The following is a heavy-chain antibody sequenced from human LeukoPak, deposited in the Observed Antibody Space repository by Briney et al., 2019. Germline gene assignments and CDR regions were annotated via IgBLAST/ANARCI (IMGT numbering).Heavy chain of an antibody. Sequence: HPGRSLRLSCAASGFTFSSYAMSWVRQAPGKGLEWVSAISGSGGSTYYADSVKGRFTISRDNSKNTLYLQMNSLRAEDTAVYYCAKSRHSSGYFDYWGQGTLVTVSS. CDR3: AKSRHSSGYFDY. J-gene: IGHJ4*02. CDR2: ISGSGGST. D-gene: IGHD3-22*01. CDR1: GFTFSSYA. V-gene: IGHV3-23*01.